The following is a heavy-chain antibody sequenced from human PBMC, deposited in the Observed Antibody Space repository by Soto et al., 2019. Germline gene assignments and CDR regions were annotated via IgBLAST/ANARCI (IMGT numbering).Heavy chain of an antibody. V-gene: IGHV1-69*13. CDR3: AGSPQSNDSSGYYFEMIFDY. CDR1: GGTFSSYA. CDR2: IIPIFGTA. D-gene: IGHD3-22*01. J-gene: IGHJ4*02. Sequence: ASVKVSCKASGGTFSSYAISWVRQAPGQGLEWMGGIIPIFGTANYAQKFQGRVTITADESTSTAYMELSSLRSEDTAVYYCAGSPQSNDSSGYYFEMIFDYWGQGTLVTVSS.